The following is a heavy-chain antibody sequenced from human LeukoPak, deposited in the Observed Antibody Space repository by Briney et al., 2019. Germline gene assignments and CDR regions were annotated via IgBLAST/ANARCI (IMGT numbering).Heavy chain of an antibody. Sequence: SETLSLTCGVSGDSISSDYYWGWIRQPPGKGLEWIGYIYHSGSTYYNSSLKSRVMISVDTSKNHFSLNLTSVTAADTAVYYCARVWRIGYHWNYFDYWGQGTLVTVSS. CDR2: IYHSGST. CDR3: ARVWRIGYHWNYFDY. V-gene: IGHV4-38-2*01. D-gene: IGHD5-12*01. J-gene: IGHJ4*02. CDR1: GDSISSDYY.